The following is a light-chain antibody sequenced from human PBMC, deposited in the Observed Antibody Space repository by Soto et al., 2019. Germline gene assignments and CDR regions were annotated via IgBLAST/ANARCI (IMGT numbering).Light chain of an antibody. Sequence: DIQMTQSPSPLSASVGDRVTVTCRASQSISRYLNWYQQKPGNAPKLLIYAASNLQSGVPSRFSGSGSGTDFTLTISSLYPEDFATYFCQQSHTPPLTFGGGTKVEIK. CDR1: QSISRY. J-gene: IGKJ4*01. CDR3: QQSHTPPLT. CDR2: AAS. V-gene: IGKV1-39*01.